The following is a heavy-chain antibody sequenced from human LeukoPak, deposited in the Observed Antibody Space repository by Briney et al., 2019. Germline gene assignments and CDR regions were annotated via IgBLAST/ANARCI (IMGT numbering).Heavy chain of an antibody. J-gene: IGHJ3*02. CDR1: GFTFSDYY. CDR3: ARESRYCSGGSCTGAFDI. Sequence: GRSLRLSCAASGFTFSDYYMSWIRQAPGRGLEWVSYISSSSSYTNYADSVKGRFTISRDNAKNSLYLQMNSLRAEDTAVYYCARESRYCSGGSCTGAFDIWGQGTMVTVSS. V-gene: IGHV3-11*06. CDR2: ISSSSSYT. D-gene: IGHD2-15*01.